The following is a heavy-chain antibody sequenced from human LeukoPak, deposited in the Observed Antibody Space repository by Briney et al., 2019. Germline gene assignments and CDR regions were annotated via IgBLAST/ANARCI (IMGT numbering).Heavy chain of an antibody. CDR1: GFTFSSYE. D-gene: IGHD3-10*01. CDR2: TSSSGSTI. CDR3: ARVNYGSGSYEFGMDV. Sequence: GGSLRLSCAASGFTFSSYEMNWVRQAPGKGLEWVSYTSSSGSTIYYADSVKGRFTISRDNAKNSLYLQMNSLRAEDTAVHYCARVNYGSGSYEFGMDVWGQGTTVTVSS. J-gene: IGHJ6*02. V-gene: IGHV3-48*03.